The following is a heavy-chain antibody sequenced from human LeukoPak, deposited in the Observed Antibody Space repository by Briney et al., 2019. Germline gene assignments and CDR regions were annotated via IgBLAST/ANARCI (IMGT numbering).Heavy chain of an antibody. D-gene: IGHD5-12*01. CDR2: IYSGGGT. CDR3: ARDVGYSSDDFT. V-gene: IGHV3-66*01. CDR1: GFTVSSTY. J-gene: IGHJ5*02. Sequence: GGSLRLSCAASGFTVSSTYKSWVRQAPGKGLQWVSVIYSGGGTYYAASVRGRFTISRDNSNNTVFLQMNNLRAEDTAVYYCARDVGYSSDDFTWGQGVLVIVSS.